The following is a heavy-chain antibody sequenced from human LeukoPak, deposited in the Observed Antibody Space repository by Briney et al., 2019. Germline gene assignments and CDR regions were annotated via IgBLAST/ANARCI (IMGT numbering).Heavy chain of an antibody. CDR1: GGSISDYY. J-gene: IGHJ4*02. CDR3: ARGYDILTGYITN. D-gene: IGHD3-9*01. V-gene: IGHV4-4*07. CDR2: IYTSGST. Sequence: PSETLSLTCTVSGGSISDYYWDWIRQPAGKGLEWIGRIYTSGSTNYHPSLKSRVTISVDTSKNQFSLKLSSVTAADTAVYYCARGYDILTGYITNWGQGTLVTVSS.